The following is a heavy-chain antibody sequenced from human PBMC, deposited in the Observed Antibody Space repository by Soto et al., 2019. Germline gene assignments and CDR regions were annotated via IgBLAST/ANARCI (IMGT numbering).Heavy chain of an antibody. D-gene: IGHD3-3*01. CDR1: GFTFSSYG. CDR2: ISYDGSNK. Sequence: GGSLRLSCAASGFTFSSYGMHWVRQAPGKGLEWVAVISYDGSNKYYADSVKGRFTISRDNSKNTLYLQMNSLRAEDTAVYYCAKDISLRRFLEWLLPYFDYWGQGTLVTVSS. J-gene: IGHJ4*02. CDR3: AKDISLRRFLEWLLPYFDY. V-gene: IGHV3-30*18.